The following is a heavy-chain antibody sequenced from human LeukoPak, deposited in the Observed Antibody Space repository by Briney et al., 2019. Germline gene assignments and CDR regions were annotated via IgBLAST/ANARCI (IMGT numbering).Heavy chain of an antibody. Sequence: GALVKVSCKVSGYTLTELSMHWVRQAPGKGLEWMGGFDPEDGETIYAQKFQGRVTMTEDTSTDTAYMELSSLRSEDTAVYYCATDLGYGSKNDYWGQGTLVTVSS. J-gene: IGHJ4*02. CDR3: ATDLGYGSKNDY. CDR1: GYTLTELS. D-gene: IGHD3-10*01. CDR2: FDPEDGET. V-gene: IGHV1-24*01.